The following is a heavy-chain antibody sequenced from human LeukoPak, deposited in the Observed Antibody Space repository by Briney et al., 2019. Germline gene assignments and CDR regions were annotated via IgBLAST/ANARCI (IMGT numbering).Heavy chain of an antibody. D-gene: IGHD6-13*01. Sequence: PSETLSLTCTVSGGSISSYYWSWVRQPAGKGLEWIGRIYTSGSTNYNPSLKSRVTMSVDTSKNQFSLKLSSVTAADTAVYYCARAVVDSSLNWFDPWGQGTLVTVSS. V-gene: IGHV4-4*07. J-gene: IGHJ5*02. CDR1: GGSISSYY. CDR2: IYTSGST. CDR3: ARAVVDSSLNWFDP.